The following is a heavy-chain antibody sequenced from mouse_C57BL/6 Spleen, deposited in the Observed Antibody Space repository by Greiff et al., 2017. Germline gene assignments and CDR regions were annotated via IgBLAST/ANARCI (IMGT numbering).Heavy chain of an antibody. D-gene: IGHD1-1*01. J-gene: IGHJ3*01. V-gene: IGHV1-72*01. Sequence: QVQLQQPGAELVKPGASVKLSCKASGYTFTSYWMHWVKQRPGRGLEWIGRIGPNSGGTKYNEKFKSKATLTVDKPSSTAYMQLSSLTSEDSAVYYCAREEGYGSGFAYWGQGTLVTVSA. CDR3: AREEGYGSGFAY. CDR2: IGPNSGGT. CDR1: GYTFTSYW.